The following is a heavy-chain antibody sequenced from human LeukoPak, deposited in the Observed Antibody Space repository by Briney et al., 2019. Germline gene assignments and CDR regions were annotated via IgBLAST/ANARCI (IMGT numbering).Heavy chain of an antibody. D-gene: IGHD4-11*01. CDR2: VNHEGDS. CDR3: ARGSNYVSDYYFDV. CDR1: GVSLRGYY. Sequence: SETLSLTCAVYGVSLRGYYWSWIRQSPEKGLEWIGEVNHEGDSIYSPSLKSRLTLSVDMSKNQFSLNLRSVTAADTAVYFCARGSNYVSDYYFDVWGKGTTVIVS. V-gene: IGHV4-34*01. J-gene: IGHJ6*03.